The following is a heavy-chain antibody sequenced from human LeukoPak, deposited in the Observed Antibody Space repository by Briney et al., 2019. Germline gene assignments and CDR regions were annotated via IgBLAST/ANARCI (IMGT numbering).Heavy chain of an antibody. CDR3: ASPKDDSSGYYLYYFDY. CDR1: GGTFSSYA. Sequence: SVKVSCKASGGTFSSYAISWVRQAPGQGLEWMGRIIPILGIANYAQKFQGRVTITANKSTSTAYMELSSLRSEDTAVYYCASPKDDSSGYYLYYFDYWGQGTLVTVSS. D-gene: IGHD3-22*01. V-gene: IGHV1-69*04. CDR2: IIPILGIA. J-gene: IGHJ4*02.